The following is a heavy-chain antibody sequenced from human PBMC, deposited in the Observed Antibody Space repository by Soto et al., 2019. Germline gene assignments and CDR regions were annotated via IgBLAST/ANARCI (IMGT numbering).Heavy chain of an antibody. Sequence: QITLKESGPTLVNPTQTLTLTCSLSGFSIRTSGVGVGWIRQPPGKALEWLAFVYWDDDNRYSPSLKSRLTTTKDASRNQVVLTMTNMVPMDTGTYYCTHRLSGPDWNGGIFDYWGQGILVTVSS. CDR2: VYWDDDN. D-gene: IGHD1-1*01. CDR1: GFSIRTSGVG. CDR3: THRLSGPDWNGGIFDY. J-gene: IGHJ4*02. V-gene: IGHV2-5*02.